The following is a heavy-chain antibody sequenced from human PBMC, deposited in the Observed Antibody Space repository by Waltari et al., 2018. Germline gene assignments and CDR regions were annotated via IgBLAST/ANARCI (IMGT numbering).Heavy chain of an antibody. Sequence: EVQLVESGGGLVQPGRSLRLSCTASGFTFGDYAMSWFRQAPGKGRGWVGFIRSKAYGGTTEYAASVKGRFTISRDDSKSIAYLQMNSLKTEDTAVYYCARGERCTGGVCYNYYYYYMDVWGKGTTVTVSS. CDR1: GFTFGDYA. CDR2: IRSKAYGGTT. CDR3: ARGERCTGGVCYNYYYYYMDV. J-gene: IGHJ6*03. V-gene: IGHV3-49*03. D-gene: IGHD2-8*02.